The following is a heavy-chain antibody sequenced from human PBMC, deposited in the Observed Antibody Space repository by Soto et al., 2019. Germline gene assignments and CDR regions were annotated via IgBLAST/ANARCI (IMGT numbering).Heavy chain of an antibody. CDR3: ARGPTICSRTSCPMGEYGMDV. D-gene: IGHD2-2*01. J-gene: IGHJ6*02. Sequence: QVQLQQWGAGLLKPSETLSLTCAVYGGSFSGYYWSWIRKPPGKGLEWIGESNHSGSTNYNPSLKSRVTISVDTSKNQFSLKLSSVTAADTAVYYCARGPTICSRTSCPMGEYGMDVWGQGTTVTVSS. V-gene: IGHV4-34*01. CDR1: GGSFSGYY. CDR2: SNHSGST.